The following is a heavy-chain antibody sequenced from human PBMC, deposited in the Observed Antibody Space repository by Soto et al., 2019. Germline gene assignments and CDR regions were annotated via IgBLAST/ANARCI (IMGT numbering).Heavy chain of an antibody. CDR2: ISAYNGNT. J-gene: IGHJ4*02. CDR3: AREGSMITFGGVIAGPIYY. D-gene: IGHD3-16*02. CDR1: GYTFTSYG. Sequence: QVQLVQSGAEVKKPGASVKVSCKASGYTFTSYGISWVRQAPGQGLEWMGWISAYNGNTNYAQKLQGRVTMTTDTSTSTAYMERRSLRSDDTAVYYCAREGSMITFGGVIAGPIYYWGQGTLVTFSS. V-gene: IGHV1-18*04.